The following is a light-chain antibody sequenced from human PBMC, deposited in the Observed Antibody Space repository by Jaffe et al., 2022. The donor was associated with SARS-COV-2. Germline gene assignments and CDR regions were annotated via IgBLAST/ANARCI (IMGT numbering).Light chain of an antibody. Sequence: QSALTQPASESGSPGQSITISCTGTNSDVGGYNYVSWYQQHSGKAPKLMIFDVTSRPSGVSNRFSGSRSGNTASLTISGLQAEDEASYYCSSYRSGNTLIFGGGTRLTVL. V-gene: IGLV2-14*01. CDR1: NSDVGGYNY. CDR3: SSYRSGNTLI. J-gene: IGLJ2*01. CDR2: DVT.